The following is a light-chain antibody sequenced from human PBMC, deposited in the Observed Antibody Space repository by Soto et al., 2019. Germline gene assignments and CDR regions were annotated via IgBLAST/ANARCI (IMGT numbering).Light chain of an antibody. V-gene: IGKV1-27*01. Sequence: DIPMSPSPSSLSGSVGGQVTITCRANQGISNSLAWYQQKPGKVTKLLIYAASSLQSGVPSRFRGSGSGTEFTLTISSLQSEDFAVYYCQQYNNWPSFGQGTRLEIK. CDR2: AAS. J-gene: IGKJ5*01. CDR3: QQYNNWPS. CDR1: QGISNS.